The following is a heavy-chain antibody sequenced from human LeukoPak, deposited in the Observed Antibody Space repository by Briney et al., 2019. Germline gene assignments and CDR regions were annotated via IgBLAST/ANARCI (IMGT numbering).Heavy chain of an antibody. CDR3: ARGMSDYYGSGSYDY. Sequence: SETLSLTCAVYGGSFSGYYWSWIRQPPGKGLEWIGEINHSGSTNYNPSLKSRVTISVDTSKNQFSLKLSSVTAADTAVYYCARGMSDYYGSGSYDYWGQGTLVTVSS. D-gene: IGHD3-10*01. J-gene: IGHJ4*02. CDR1: GGSFSGYY. CDR2: INHSGST. V-gene: IGHV4-34*01.